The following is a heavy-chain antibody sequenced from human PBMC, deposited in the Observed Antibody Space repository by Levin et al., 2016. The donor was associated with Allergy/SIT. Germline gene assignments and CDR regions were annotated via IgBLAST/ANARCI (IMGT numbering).Heavy chain of an antibody. J-gene: IGHJ3*02. CDR1: GFTFSSYW. Sequence: GGSLRLSCAASGFTFSSYWMSWVRQAPGKGLEWVANIKQDGSEKYYVDSVKGRFTISRDNAKNSLYLQMNSLRAEDTAVYYCARDQGAYYYDSSSGAIAFDIWGQGTMVTVSS. CDR3: ARDQGAYYYDSSSGAIAFDI. CDR2: IKQDGSEK. D-gene: IGHD3-22*01. V-gene: IGHV3-7*01.